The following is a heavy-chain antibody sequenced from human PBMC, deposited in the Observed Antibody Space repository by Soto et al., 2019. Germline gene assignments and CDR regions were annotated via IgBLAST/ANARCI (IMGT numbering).Heavy chain of an antibody. J-gene: IGHJ5*02. V-gene: IGHV4-59*01. CDR1: GGSISSYY. CDR3: ARDYYDSSGYYYVSWFDP. CDR2: IYKSGTR. D-gene: IGHD3-22*01. Sequence: SETLSLTCTVSGGSISSYYWSWIRQPPGKGLEWIGYIYKSGTRNYNPSLQSRVTISIDTSKNQFSLKLSSVTAADTAMYYCARDYYDSSGYYYVSWFDPWGQGTQVTVSS.